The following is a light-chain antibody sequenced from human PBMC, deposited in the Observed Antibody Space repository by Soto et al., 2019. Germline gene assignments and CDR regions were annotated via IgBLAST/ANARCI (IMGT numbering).Light chain of an antibody. CDR1: SSNIGSNP. CDR3: AAWDDARNGVV. Sequence: QSVLTQPPSASGTPGQWVTISCAGSSSNIGSNPVNWYQQLPRAAPKLLIYHGNQRPSVVPDRFSGSKSGTSASLAIGGLQSEDEEDYFCAAWDDARNGVVVVGGTKLTVL. CDR2: HGN. J-gene: IGLJ2*01. V-gene: IGLV1-44*01.